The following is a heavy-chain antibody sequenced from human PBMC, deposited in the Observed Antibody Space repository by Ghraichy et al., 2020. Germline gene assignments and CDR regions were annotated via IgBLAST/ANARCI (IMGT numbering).Heavy chain of an antibody. CDR2: IYYTGTT. CDR1: GGSIRSTSNS. V-gene: IGHV4-39*01. D-gene: IGHD3-9*01. J-gene: IGHJ4*02. CDR3: ARQKTEAYFDVLTGYYKVRPLDS. Sequence: SETLSLTCSVSGGSIRSTSNSWGWVRQPPGKGLEWIGIIYYTGTTYYNPSLKSRVTISLDTSKNQFSLKLNSVTAADTSVYYCARQKTEAYFDVLTGYYKVRPLDSWGQGTLVTVSS.